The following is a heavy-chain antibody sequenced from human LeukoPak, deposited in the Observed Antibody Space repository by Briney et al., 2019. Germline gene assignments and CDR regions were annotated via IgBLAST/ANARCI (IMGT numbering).Heavy chain of an antibody. D-gene: IGHD1-14*01. J-gene: IGHJ5*02. CDR2: IFYSGVD. CDR1: GGSFSGYY. Sequence: SETLSLTCAVYGGSFSGYYWSWIRQPPGKGLEWIGYIFYSGVDKYNPALKSRVTISIDTSKNQFSLKLSSVTAADTAVYYCARHDNYPGFGRGLDPWGQGTLVTVSS. CDR3: ARHDNYPGFGRGLDP. V-gene: IGHV4-59*08.